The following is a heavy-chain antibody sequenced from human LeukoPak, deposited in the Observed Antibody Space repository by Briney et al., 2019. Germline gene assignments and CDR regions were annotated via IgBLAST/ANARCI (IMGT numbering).Heavy chain of an antibody. CDR1: GFTFKDYA. Sequence: GGSLRLSCAASGFTFKDYAMSWVRQAPGGGLEWVSVIYSGGSTYYADSVKGRFTISRDNSKNTLYLQMNSLRAEDTAVYYCARDLTSYSNYVYYYYGMDVWGQGTTVTVSS. D-gene: IGHD4-4*01. J-gene: IGHJ6*02. V-gene: IGHV3-66*01. CDR3: ARDLTSYSNYVYYYYGMDV. CDR2: IYSGGST.